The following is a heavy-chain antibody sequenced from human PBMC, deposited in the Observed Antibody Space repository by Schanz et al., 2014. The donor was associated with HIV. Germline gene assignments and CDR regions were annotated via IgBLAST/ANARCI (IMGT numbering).Heavy chain of an antibody. V-gene: IGHV3-30*19. J-gene: IGHJ6*02. CDR3: AKDNGWPLASYYGMDV. D-gene: IGHD6-19*01. CDR2: ISDDGSSK. CDR1: GFTFSTYG. Sequence: QVQLVESGGGVVQPGRSLRLSCAASGFTFSTYGMHWVRQAPGKGLEWVAVISDDGSSKYYADSVKGRFTISRDSSKNTVYLQMNSLRAEDTALYYCAKDNGWPLASYYGMDVWGQGTTVTVSS.